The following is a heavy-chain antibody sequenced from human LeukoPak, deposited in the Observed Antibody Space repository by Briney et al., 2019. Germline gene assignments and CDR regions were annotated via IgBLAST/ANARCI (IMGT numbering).Heavy chain of an antibody. J-gene: IGHJ5*02. V-gene: IGHV3-21*01. CDR1: GFTFSSYS. Sequence: GGSLRLSCAASGFTFSSYSMNWVRQAPGKGLDWVSSISSSSSYIYYADSVKGRFTISRDNAKNSLYLQMNSPRAEDTAVYYCARGSSSWKFDPWGQGTLVTVSS. D-gene: IGHD6-13*01. CDR3: ARGSSSWKFDP. CDR2: ISSSSSYI.